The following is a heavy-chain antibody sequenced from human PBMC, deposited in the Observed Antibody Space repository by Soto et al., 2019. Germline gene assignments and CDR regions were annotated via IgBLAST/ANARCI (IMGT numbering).Heavy chain of an antibody. CDR3: AYSGVGVWGNGYGCFDH. J-gene: IGHJ4*02. CDR2: ISGTGIPT. D-gene: IGHD5-18*01. V-gene: IGHV3-23*01. CDR1: VFTFSNYA. Sequence: GSLRLSCAASVFTFSNYAMSWVRQAPGKGLEFISLISGTGIPTLYAESVKGRFSVSRDNSKDTLFLEMNNLRVDDTAIYYCAYSGVGVWGNGYGCFDHWGQGTLVTVSS.